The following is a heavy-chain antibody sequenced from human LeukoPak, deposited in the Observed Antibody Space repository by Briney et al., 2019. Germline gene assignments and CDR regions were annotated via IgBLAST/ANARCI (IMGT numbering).Heavy chain of an antibody. J-gene: IGHJ4*02. D-gene: IGHD6-6*01. V-gene: IGHV3-30*02. CDR3: ANPSIAARRSYFDY. CDR2: IRYDGSNK. Sequence: GGSLRLSCAASGFTFSSYGMHWVRQAPGKGLEWVAFIRYDGSNKYYADSVKGRFTISRDNSKNTLYLQMNSLRAEDTAVYYCANPSIAARRSYFDYWGQRTLVTVSS. CDR1: GFTFSSYG.